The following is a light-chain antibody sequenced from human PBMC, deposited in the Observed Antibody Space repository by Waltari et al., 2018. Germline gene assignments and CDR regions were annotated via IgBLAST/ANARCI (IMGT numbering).Light chain of an antibody. J-gene: IGKJ4*01. V-gene: IGKV4-1*01. CDR2: WAS. Sequence: DIVMTQSPDSLAVSLGERATINCKSSLTVLYSSNNKNYVAWFQQKPGQPPKLLISWASTRESGVPDRFNGSGSGTDFTLPINSLQAGDVAVYYCQQYYGSPLTFGGGPKV. CDR3: QQYYGSPLT. CDR1: LTVLYSSNNKNY.